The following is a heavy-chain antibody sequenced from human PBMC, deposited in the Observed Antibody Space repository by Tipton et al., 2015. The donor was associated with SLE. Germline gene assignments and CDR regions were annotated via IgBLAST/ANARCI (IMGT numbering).Heavy chain of an antibody. CDR1: GFTFSYY. J-gene: IGHJ3*02. CDR2: INHSGST. V-gene: IGHV4-34*01. CDR3: AGAEADAFDI. Sequence: LRLSCAASGFTFSYYWSWIRQPPGKGLEWIGEINHSGSTNYNPSLKSRVTISVDTSKNQFSLKLSSVTAADTAVYYCAGAEADAFDIWGQGTMVTVSS.